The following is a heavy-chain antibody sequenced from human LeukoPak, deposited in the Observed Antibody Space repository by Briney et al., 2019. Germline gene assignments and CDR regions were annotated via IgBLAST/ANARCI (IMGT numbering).Heavy chain of an antibody. Sequence: GESLKISCKGSGYSFTSWWIAWVRQMPWKGLEWMGIVYPDDSDTRYSPSFQGQVTISADKSITTAYLQWNSLKASDTAMYYCARRLKDDGNSRNDLDYWGQGTLVTVSS. CDR1: GYSFTSWW. D-gene: IGHD4-23*01. V-gene: IGHV5-51*01. CDR2: VYPDDSDT. J-gene: IGHJ4*01. CDR3: ARRLKDDGNSRNDLDY.